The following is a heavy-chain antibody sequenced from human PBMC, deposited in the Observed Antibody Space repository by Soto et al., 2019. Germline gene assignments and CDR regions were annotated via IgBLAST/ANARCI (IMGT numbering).Heavy chain of an antibody. V-gene: IGHV3-7*01. CDR3: ARIFCSSTSCYGPFDY. Sequence: EVQLVESGGGLVQPGGSLRLSCAASGFTFSSYWMSWVRQAPGEGLEWVANIKQDGSEKYYVDSVKGRFTISRDNAKNSLYLQMNSLRAEDTAVYYCARIFCSSTSCYGPFDYWGQGTLVTVSS. CDR1: GFTFSSYW. D-gene: IGHD2-2*01. J-gene: IGHJ4*02. CDR2: IKQDGSEK.